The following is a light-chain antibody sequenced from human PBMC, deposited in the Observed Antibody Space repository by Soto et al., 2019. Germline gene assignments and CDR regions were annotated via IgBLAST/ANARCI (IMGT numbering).Light chain of an antibody. CDR1: QSVSNN. Sequence: EIVMTQSPATLSVSPGERATLSCRASQSVSNNLAWYQQKPGQAPRLLIYGASTRATGIPARVIGSGSGTEFSLPISSLQSEDFAVYYYQQYNTWPPTFGQGTKVEI. CDR2: GAS. CDR3: QQYNTWPPT. J-gene: IGKJ1*01. V-gene: IGKV3-15*01.